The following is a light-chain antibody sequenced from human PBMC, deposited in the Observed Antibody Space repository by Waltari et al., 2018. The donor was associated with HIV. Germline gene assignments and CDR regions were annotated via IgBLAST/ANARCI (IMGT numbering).Light chain of an antibody. CDR3: GTWDGSLNVWV. CDR2: DNT. J-gene: IGLJ3*02. V-gene: IGLV1-51*01. Sequence: QSVLTQPPSVSAASGQKVTISCSGSSSNIVNNFVSSYQQLPGIAPKLLISDNTERPSGNPDRFSGSKSGTSATLAITGLQTGDEAEYYCGTWDGSLNVWVFGGGTKVTV. CDR1: SSNIVNNF.